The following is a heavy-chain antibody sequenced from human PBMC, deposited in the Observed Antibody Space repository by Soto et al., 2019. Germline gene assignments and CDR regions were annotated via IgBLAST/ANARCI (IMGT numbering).Heavy chain of an antibody. CDR3: AKGGANAGMDV. Sequence: QVQLVGSGGGVVQPGMSLRLSCVGSTFTFSRYDIHWVRQAPGKGLEWVAVIWDDGSKEFYADSMKGRFTISRDNSKNTVYLQMNSLREEDTALYYCAKGGANAGMDVWGQGTTVTVSS. CDR1: TFTFSRYD. CDR2: IWDDGSKE. V-gene: IGHV3-33*08. D-gene: IGHD1-26*01. J-gene: IGHJ6*02.